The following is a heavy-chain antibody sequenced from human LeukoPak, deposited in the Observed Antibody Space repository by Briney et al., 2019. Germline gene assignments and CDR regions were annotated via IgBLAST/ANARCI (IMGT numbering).Heavy chain of an antibody. CDR3: ARIRVTMIVVAEGPSDY. Sequence: GASVKVSCKASGYTFTSYGISWVRQAPGQGLEWMGWISAYNGNTNYAQKLQGRVTMTTDTSTSTAYMELRSLRSDDTAVCYCARIRVTMIVVAEGPSDYWGQGTLVTVSS. D-gene: IGHD3-22*01. V-gene: IGHV1-18*01. CDR2: ISAYNGNT. CDR1: GYTFTSYG. J-gene: IGHJ4*02.